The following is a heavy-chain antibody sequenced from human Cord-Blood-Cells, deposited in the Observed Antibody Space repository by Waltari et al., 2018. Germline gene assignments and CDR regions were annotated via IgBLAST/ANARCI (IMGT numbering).Heavy chain of an antibody. CDR2: ISGSGGST. V-gene: IGHV3-23*01. CDR3: AKGEQQLVDFDY. Sequence: EVQLLESGGGLVQPGGSLRLSCAASGFPFSSYAMSWVRQAPGKGLEWVSAISGSGGSTYYADSVKGRFTISRDNSKNTLYLQMNSLRAEDTAVYYGAKGEQQLVDFDYWGQGTLVTVSS. CDR1: GFPFSSYA. D-gene: IGHD6-13*01. J-gene: IGHJ4*02.